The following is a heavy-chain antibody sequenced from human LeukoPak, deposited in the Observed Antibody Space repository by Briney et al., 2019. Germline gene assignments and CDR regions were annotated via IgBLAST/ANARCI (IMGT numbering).Heavy chain of an antibody. CDR3: ARLLTYCGGDCYQGNFDY. J-gene: IGHJ4*02. V-gene: IGHV5-51*01. CDR2: IYPGDSDT. D-gene: IGHD2-21*02. Sequence: GESLKISCMGSGYSFTSYWIGCVRQMPGKGLECMGIIYPGDSDTTYSPSFQGQVTISADKSISTAYLQWSSLKASDTAMYYCARLLTYCGGDCYQGNFDYWGQGTLVTVSS. CDR1: GYSFTSYW.